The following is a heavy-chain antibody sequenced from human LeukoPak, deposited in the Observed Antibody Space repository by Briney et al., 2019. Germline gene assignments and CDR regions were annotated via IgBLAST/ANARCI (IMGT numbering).Heavy chain of an antibody. V-gene: IGHV4-34*01. CDR2: INQRGNT. D-gene: IGHD4-17*01. J-gene: IGHJ4*02. CDR1: GGSFSGYY. CDR3: AREYYGDYAFDY. Sequence: SETLSLTCAVYGGSFSGYYWSWVRHPPRKGLEWIGEINQRGNTNYNPSLRGRVTISVDTSKNQFSLKLSSVTGADTAVYYCAREYYGDYAFDYWGQGTLVTVSS.